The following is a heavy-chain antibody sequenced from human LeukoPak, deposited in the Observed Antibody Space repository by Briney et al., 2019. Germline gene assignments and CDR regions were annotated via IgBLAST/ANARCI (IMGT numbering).Heavy chain of an antibody. CDR2: INHDGSQN. CDR1: GFTFSSYW. D-gene: IGHD3-22*01. V-gene: IGHV3-7*05. J-gene: IGHJ4*02. CDR3: AGIPSTMKVL. Sequence: GGSLRLSCAAPGFTFSSYWMSWVRQAPGKGLEWVAHINHDGSQNYYVASVKGRFTIYRDNAQTSVYLQMNSLRAEDTAVYYCAGIPSTMKVLWGQGTLVTVSS.